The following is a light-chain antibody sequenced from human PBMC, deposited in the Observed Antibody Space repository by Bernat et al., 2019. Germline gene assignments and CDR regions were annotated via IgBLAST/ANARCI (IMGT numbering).Light chain of an antibody. V-gene: IGLV3-1*01. J-gene: IGLJ3*02. CDR2: QDN. CDR3: QAWDSSGGV. CDR1: GLGNKY. Sequence: SFDLTQPPSVSVSPGQTASITCTGDGLGNKYTCWYQQKPGQTPVVVIYQDNKRPSGIPERFSGSHSGNTATLTISGAQAMDEADYYCQAWDSSGGVVGGGTKLAVL.